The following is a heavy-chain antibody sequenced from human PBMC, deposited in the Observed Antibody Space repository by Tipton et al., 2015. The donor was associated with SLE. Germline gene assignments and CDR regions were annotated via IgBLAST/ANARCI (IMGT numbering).Heavy chain of an antibody. D-gene: IGHD6-13*01. CDR1: GGSISRYY. V-gene: IGHV4-59*01. Sequence: TLSLTCTVSGGSISRYYWSWLRQPPGKGLEWIGYIYYSGSTNYNPSLKSRVTISVDTSKNQFSLKLSSVTAADTAVYYCARTKQQGYYMDVWGKGTTVTVSS. J-gene: IGHJ6*03. CDR2: IYYSGST. CDR3: ARTKQQGYYMDV.